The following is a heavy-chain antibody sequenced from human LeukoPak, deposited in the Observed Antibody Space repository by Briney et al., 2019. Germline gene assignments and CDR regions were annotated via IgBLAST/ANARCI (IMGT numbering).Heavy chain of an antibody. CDR2: IYHSGST. CDR1: GGSISSYY. J-gene: IGHJ4*02. D-gene: IGHD4-23*01. Sequence: SETLSLTCTVSGGSISSYYWSWIRQPPGKGLEWIGYIYHSGSTYYNPSLKSRVTISVDRSKNQFSLKLSSVTAADTAVYYCARDFDYGGTQGFDYWGQGTLVTVSS. CDR3: ARDFDYGGTQGFDY. V-gene: IGHV4-59*12.